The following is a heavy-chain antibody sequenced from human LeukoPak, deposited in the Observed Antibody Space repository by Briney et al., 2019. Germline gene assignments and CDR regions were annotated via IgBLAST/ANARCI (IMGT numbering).Heavy chain of an antibody. CDR2: IYHSGST. Sequence: SETLSLTCTVSGYSISSGYYWGWIRQPPGKGLEWIGSIYHSGSTYYNPSLKSRVTISVDRSKNQFSLKLSSVTAADTAVYYCARWGNLPDLDYWGQGTLVTVSS. J-gene: IGHJ4*02. D-gene: IGHD4-23*01. CDR3: ARWGNLPDLDY. V-gene: IGHV4-38-2*02. CDR1: GYSISSGYY.